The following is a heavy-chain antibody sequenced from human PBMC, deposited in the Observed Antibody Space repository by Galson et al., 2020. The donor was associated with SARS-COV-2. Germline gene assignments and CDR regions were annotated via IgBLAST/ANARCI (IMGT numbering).Heavy chain of an antibody. J-gene: IGHJ3*02. CDR1: GTSISSGSYS. Sequence: SETLSLTCAVSGTSISSGSYSWNWIRQPPGKGLEWIGYISHRGGTYYNPYLKSRVTISGDRSKNQFSLRLSSVTAADTAVYYCARLHYGEYAPEAFDIWGPGTRVTVAS. CDR2: ISHRGGT. D-gene: IGHD4-17*01. V-gene: IGHV4-30-2*01. CDR3: ARLHYGEYAPEAFDI.